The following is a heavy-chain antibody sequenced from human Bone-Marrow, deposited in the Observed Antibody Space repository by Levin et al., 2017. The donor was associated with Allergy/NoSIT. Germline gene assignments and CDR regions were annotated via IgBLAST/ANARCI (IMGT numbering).Heavy chain of an antibody. CDR1: GFTFSDFG. CDR3: ATLAVVGTDEKYYGVDV. V-gene: IGHV3-30*03. D-gene: IGHD6-19*01. J-gene: IGHJ6*02. Sequence: GGSLRLSCAASGFTFSDFGIHWVRQAPGKGLEWVAVISYDGSNKYYAESVKGRFTISRDNSNNTLYLQMNTLRAEDTAVYYCATLAVVGTDEKYYGVDVWGQGTTVTVSS. CDR2: ISYDGSNK.